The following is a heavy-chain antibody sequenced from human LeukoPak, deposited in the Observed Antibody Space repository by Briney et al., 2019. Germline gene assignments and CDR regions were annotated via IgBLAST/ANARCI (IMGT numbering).Heavy chain of an antibody. V-gene: IGHV1-18*01. J-gene: IGHJ4*02. CDR2: MSVYTGNA. CDR3: ARDPGVGPLTD. CDR1: GYIFHNYG. Sequence: ASVTVSCKASGYIFHNYGIAWVRQAPGQGLEWMGWMSVYTGNAKYAPRVHGRVTMTADTSTNTAYIELRSLSSDDTGVYFCARDPGVGPLTDWGQGTLVIVS.